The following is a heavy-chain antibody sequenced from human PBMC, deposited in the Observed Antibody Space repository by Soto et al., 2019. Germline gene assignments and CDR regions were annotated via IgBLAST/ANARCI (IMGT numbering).Heavy chain of an antibody. D-gene: IGHD6-13*01. J-gene: IGHJ6*03. V-gene: IGHV4-59*12. Sequence: PGKGLEWIGYIYYSWSTNYNPSLKSRVTISVDTSKNQFSLKLSSVTAADTAVYYCARGLEGYSSSWYDNYYYYMDVWGKGTTVTVSS. CDR2: IYYSWST. CDR3: ARGLEGYSSSWYDNYYYYMDV.